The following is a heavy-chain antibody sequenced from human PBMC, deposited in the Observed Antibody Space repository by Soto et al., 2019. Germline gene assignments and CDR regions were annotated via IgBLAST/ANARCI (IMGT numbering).Heavy chain of an antibody. CDR3: AKAPTTISSYYNYYGMDV. V-gene: IGHV3-23*01. CDR2: ISGSGDTT. Sequence: GGSLRLSCAASGFTFSSSAMSWVRQAPGKGLEWVSGISGSGDTTYYAGSVKGRFTVSRDKPRNTLYLEMNSLRAEDTAVYYWAKAPTTISSYYNYYGMDVWGQGTTVTVSS. CDR1: GFTFSSSA. J-gene: IGHJ6*02. D-gene: IGHD2-2*01.